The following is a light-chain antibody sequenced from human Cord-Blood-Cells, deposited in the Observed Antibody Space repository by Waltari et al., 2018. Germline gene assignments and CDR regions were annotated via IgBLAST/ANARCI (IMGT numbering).Light chain of an antibody. CDR1: ALPKHY. CDR3: QSADSSGTVV. V-gene: IGLV3-25*02. CDR2: KDS. Sequence: SYELTQPPSVSVSPGQTARITCSGDALPKHYAYWYQQKPGQAPVLLIYKDSERPSGIPERFSGSSSGTTVTLTISGVQAEDEADYYCQSADSSGTVVFCGVTKLTVL. J-gene: IGLJ2*01.